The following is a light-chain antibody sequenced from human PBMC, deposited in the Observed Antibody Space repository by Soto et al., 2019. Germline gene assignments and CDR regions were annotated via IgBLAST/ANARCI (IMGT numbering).Light chain of an antibody. J-gene: IGLJ2*01. Sequence: QSVLTQPPSASGTPGQRVTISCSGSSSNIGSNTVNWYQKFPGTAPKLLIYSNNQRPSGVPDRFSGSKSGTSASLAISGLQSDDEADYYCAAWDDSLNGLVFGGGTKLTVL. V-gene: IGLV1-44*01. CDR2: SNN. CDR1: SSNIGSNT. CDR3: AAWDDSLNGLV.